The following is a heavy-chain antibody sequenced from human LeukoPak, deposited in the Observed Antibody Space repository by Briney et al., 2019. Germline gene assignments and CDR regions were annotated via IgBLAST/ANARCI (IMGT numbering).Heavy chain of an antibody. CDR1: GFTFSSYG. CDR3: AKDGTTVTTWYFDY. V-gene: IGHV3-33*06. J-gene: IGHJ4*02. Sequence: PGRSLRLSCAASGFTFSSYGMHWVRQAPGKGLEGVAVIWYDGSNKYYADSVKGRFTISRDNSKNTLYLQMNSLRAEDTAVYYCAKDGTTVTTWYFDYWGQGTLVTVSS. CDR2: IWYDGSNK. D-gene: IGHD4-17*01.